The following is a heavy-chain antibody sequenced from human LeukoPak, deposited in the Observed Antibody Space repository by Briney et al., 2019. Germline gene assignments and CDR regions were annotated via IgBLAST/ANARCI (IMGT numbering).Heavy chain of an antibody. Sequence: GGSLRLSCAASGFTFSKSAMTWVRQAPGRGLEWVSYIGNTGRTIYYTDSVKGRFTISRDNAKNSLYLQMNSLRAEDTAIYYCVRGDRYFFDFWGQGTLVTVSS. CDR1: GFTFSKSA. CDR2: IGNTGRTI. CDR3: VRGDRYFFDF. J-gene: IGHJ4*02. V-gene: IGHV3-48*03.